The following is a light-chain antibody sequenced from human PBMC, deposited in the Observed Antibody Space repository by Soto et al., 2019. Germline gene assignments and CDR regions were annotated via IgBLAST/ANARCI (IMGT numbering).Light chain of an antibody. Sequence: QSVLTQPPSASGTPGQRVTISCSGSNSNIGSNTVKWYQQLPGTAPKLLIYSNNQRPSGVPDRFSGSKSGTSDSLAIGGLQSEDEADYDCAAWDDSLNGVIFGGGTKLTVL. CDR3: AAWDDSLNGVI. CDR1: NSNIGSNT. J-gene: IGLJ2*01. V-gene: IGLV1-44*01. CDR2: SNN.